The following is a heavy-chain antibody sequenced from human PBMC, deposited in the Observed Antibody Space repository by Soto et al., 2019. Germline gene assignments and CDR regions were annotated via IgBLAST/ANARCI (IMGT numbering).Heavy chain of an antibody. D-gene: IGHD2-15*01. CDR1: GYTFTGYY. CDR3: ARGYCSGGRCLNWFGP. Sequence: ASVKVSCKASGYTFTGYYMHWVRQAPGQGLEWMGWINPNSGGTNYAQKFQGRVTMTRDTSICTAYMELSRLRSDDTAVYYCARGYCSGGRCLNWFGPWGQGALVTVSS. CDR2: INPNSGGT. J-gene: IGHJ5*02. V-gene: IGHV1-2*02.